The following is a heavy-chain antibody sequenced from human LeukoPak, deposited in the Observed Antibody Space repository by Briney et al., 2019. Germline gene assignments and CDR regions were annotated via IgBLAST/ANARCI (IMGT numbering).Heavy chain of an antibody. CDR3: ARAASLRFLEWLFSGDWFDP. V-gene: IGHV3-21*01. CDR1: GFTFSSYS. Sequence: PGGSLRLSCAASGFTFSSYSMNWVRQAPGKGLEWVSSISSSSSYIYYADSVKGRFTISRDNAKNSLYLQMNSLRAEDTAVYYCARAASLRFLEWLFSGDWFDPWGQGTLVTVSS. J-gene: IGHJ5*02. D-gene: IGHD3-3*01. CDR2: ISSSSSYI.